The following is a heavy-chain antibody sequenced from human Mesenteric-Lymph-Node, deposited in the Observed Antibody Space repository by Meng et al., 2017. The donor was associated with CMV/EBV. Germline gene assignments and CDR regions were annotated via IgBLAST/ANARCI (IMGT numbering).Heavy chain of an antibody. J-gene: IGHJ4*02. CDR1: GGSVSSNSHY. D-gene: IGHD6-13*01. V-gene: IGHV4-61*01. Sequence: SETLSLTCSVSGGSVSSNSHYWSWIRQPPGKGLEWIGYIYYSGSTNYNPSLKSRVTKSVDTSKNQFSLKLSSVTAADTAVYYCARLGPITAAGGFDSWGQGTLVTVSS. CDR2: IYYSGST. CDR3: ARLGPITAAGGFDS.